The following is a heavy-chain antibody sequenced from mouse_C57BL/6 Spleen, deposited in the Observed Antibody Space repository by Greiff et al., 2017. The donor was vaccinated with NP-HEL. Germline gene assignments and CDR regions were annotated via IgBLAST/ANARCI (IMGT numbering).Heavy chain of an antibody. CDR3: AREGDY. J-gene: IGHJ4*01. CDR1: GYSITSGYY. CDR2: ISYDGSN. Sequence: VQLKESGPGLVKPSQSLSLTCSVTGYSITSGYYWNWIRQFPGNKLEWMGYISYDGSNNYNPSLKNRISITRDTSKNQLFLKLNSVTTEDTATYYCAREGDYWGQGTSVTVSS. V-gene: IGHV3-6*01.